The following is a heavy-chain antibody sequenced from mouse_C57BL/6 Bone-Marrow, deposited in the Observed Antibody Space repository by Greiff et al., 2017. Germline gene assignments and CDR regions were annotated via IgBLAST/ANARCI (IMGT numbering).Heavy chain of an antibody. CDR2: ISSGSSTL. Sequence: DVKLVESGGGLVKPGGSLKLSCAASGFTFSDYGMHWVRQAPEKGLEWVAYISSGSSTLNYADTVKGRFTISRDNAKNTLFLQMTSLRSENTAMYYCSTSQLGYCFGYWGQGTTLTVSS. CDR3: STSQLGYCFGY. J-gene: IGHJ2*01. V-gene: IGHV5-17*01. CDR1: GFTFSDYG.